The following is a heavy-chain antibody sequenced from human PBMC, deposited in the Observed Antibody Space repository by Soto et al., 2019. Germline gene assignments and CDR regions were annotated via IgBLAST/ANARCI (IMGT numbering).Heavy chain of an antibody. CDR2: GIPIFGTA. CDR3: ASWGYCSSTSCAQNDAFDI. Sequence: QVQLVQSGAEVKKPGSSVKVSCKASGGTFSSYAISWVRQAPGQGLEWMGGGIPIFGTANYEQTFKGRVTITEDESTSTAYMELSSLRSEDTAVYYWASWGYCSSTSCAQNDAFDIWGQGTMVTVSS. J-gene: IGHJ3*02. V-gene: IGHV1-69*01. D-gene: IGHD2-2*01. CDR1: GGTFSSYA.